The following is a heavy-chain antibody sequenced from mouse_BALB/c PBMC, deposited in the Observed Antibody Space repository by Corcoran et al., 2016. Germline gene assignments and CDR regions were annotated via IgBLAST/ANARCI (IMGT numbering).Heavy chain of an antibody. D-gene: IGHD1-1*01. Sequence: QVQLQQSGAELVRPGTSVKVSCKASGYAFTNYLIEWVKQRPGQGLEWIGVINPGSGGTNYNEKFKGKATLTEDKSSSTAYMQLSSLTSDDSAVYFCARDYYGSSYGYYYAMDYWGQGTSVTVSS. V-gene: IGHV1-54*01. CDR3: ARDYYGSSYGYYYAMDY. CDR1: GYAFTNYL. J-gene: IGHJ4*01. CDR2: INPGSGGT.